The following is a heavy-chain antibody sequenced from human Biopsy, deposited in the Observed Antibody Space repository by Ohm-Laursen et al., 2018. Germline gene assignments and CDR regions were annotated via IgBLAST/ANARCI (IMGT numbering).Heavy chain of an antibody. V-gene: IGHV1-69*17. Sequence: KVSCKVSGGTFSNYAISWVRQAPGEGLEWMGGIIAVSGLVNYAPKFQGRVSITADKSTTTAYMELSNLKSEDTAVYYCATPFQYYDSWGGYPPFDHWGQGTLVTVSS. D-gene: IGHD3-3*01. CDR3: ATPFQYYDSWGGYPPFDH. CDR1: GGTFSNYA. J-gene: IGHJ4*02. CDR2: IIAVSGLV.